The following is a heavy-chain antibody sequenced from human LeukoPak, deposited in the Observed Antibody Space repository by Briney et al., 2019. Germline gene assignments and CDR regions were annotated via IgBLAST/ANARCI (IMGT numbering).Heavy chain of an antibody. Sequence: SVKVSCKASGGTFKNHDINWVRQAPGQGLEWMGGIIPVFGTPNYAQRFQGRVRITADESTTTAYMELSSLRSDDTALYYCARGGRYCRSTSCWDFWGQGTLVTVST. D-gene: IGHD2-2*01. CDR1: GGTFKNHD. V-gene: IGHV1-69*13. CDR2: IIPVFGTP. J-gene: IGHJ4*02. CDR3: ARGGRYCRSTSCWDF.